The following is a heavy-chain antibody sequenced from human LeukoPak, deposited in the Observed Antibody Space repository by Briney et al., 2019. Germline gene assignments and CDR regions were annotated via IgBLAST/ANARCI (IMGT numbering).Heavy chain of an antibody. D-gene: IGHD6-13*01. J-gene: IGHJ4*02. CDR2: IYYSGST. CDR3: ARLGIAAAGTGDY. CDR1: GGSFSGYY. V-gene: IGHV4-59*08. Sequence: SETLSLTCAVYGGSFSGYYWSWLRQPPGKGLEWIGYIYYSGSTNYNPSLKSRVTISVDTSKNQFSLKLSSVTAADTAVYYCARLGIAAAGTGDYWGQGTLVTVSS.